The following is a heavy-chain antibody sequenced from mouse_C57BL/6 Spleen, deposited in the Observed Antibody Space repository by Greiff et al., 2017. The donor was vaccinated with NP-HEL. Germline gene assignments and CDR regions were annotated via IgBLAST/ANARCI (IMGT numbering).Heavy chain of an antibody. J-gene: IGHJ3*01. V-gene: IGHV8-12*01. CDR3: GLYYGYDGFAY. CDR2: IYWDDDK. Sequence: ESGPGILQSSQTLSLTCSFSGFSLSTSGMGVSWIRQPSGKGLEWLAHIYWDDDKRYNPSLKSRLTISKDTSRNQVFLKITSVDTADTATYYCGLYYGYDGFAYWGQGTLVTVSA. CDR1: GFSLSTSGMG. D-gene: IGHD2-2*01.